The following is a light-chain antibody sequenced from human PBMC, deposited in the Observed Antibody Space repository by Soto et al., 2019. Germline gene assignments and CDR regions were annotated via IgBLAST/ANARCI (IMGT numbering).Light chain of an antibody. J-gene: IGLJ1*01. CDR3: SSFTSSHTYV. CDR2: DVS. CDR1: SSDVGGYNY. V-gene: IGLV2-14*01. Sequence: QSALTQPASVSGSPGQSTTISCTGTSSDVGGYNYASWYQQHPGEAPKLIIYDVSNRPSGVSNRFSGSKSGNTASLTISGLQAEDEADYYCSSFTSSHTYVFGTGTKLTVL.